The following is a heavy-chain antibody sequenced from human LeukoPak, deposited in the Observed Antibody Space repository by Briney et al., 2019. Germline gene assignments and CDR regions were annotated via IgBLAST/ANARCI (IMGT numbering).Heavy chain of an antibody. CDR1: GASISSSNYY. CDR3: AKSNGYGLIDY. CDR2: IYSSGDT. Sequence: PSETLSLTCAVSGASISSSNYYWGWVRQSPGKGLEWIGNIYSSGDTYYNASLKSRVTMYIDTSKNQFSLKLSSVTAADTAMYYCAKSNGYGLIDYWGQGTLVTVSS. D-gene: IGHD5-12*01. V-gene: IGHV4-39*01. J-gene: IGHJ4*02.